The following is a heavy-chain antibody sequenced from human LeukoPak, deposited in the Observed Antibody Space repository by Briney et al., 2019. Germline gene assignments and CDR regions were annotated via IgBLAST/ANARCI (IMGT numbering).Heavy chain of an antibody. V-gene: IGHV3-20*04. D-gene: IGHD3-10*02. J-gene: IGHJ6*02. Sequence: PGGSLRLSCAASGFTFDDYGMSWVRQAPGKGLEWVSGINWNGDSTGYADSVKGRFTISRDNAKNSLYLQMNSLRAEDTALYYCARVLFGELVYYYYGMDVWGQGTTVTVSS. CDR1: GFTFDDYG. CDR3: ARVLFGELVYYYYGMDV. CDR2: INWNGDST.